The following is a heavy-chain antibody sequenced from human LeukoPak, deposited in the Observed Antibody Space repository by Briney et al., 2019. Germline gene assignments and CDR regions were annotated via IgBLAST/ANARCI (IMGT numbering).Heavy chain of an antibody. CDR1: GGTFSSYA. J-gene: IGHJ6*02. Sequence: ASVKVSCKASGGTFSSYAISWVRQAPGQGLEWMGIINPSGGGTSYAQKFQVRVNMTRDTSTSTVYMEVSSLRSEDTAVYYCAATYYDILTGHYAYGMDVWGQGTTVTVSS. CDR2: INPSGGGT. D-gene: IGHD3-9*01. CDR3: AATYYDILTGHYAYGMDV. V-gene: IGHV1-46*01.